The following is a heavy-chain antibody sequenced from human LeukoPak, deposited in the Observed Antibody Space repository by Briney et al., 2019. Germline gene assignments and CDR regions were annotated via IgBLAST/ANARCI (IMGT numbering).Heavy chain of an antibody. CDR2: INWNGGST. CDR3: AKMSQQWLVLSAFDP. D-gene: IGHD6-19*01. V-gene: IGHV3-20*04. CDR1: GFTFDDYG. J-gene: IGHJ5*02. Sequence: PGGSLRLSCAASGFTFDDYGMSWVRQAPGKGLEWVSGINWNGGSTGYADSAKGRFTISRDNSKNTLYLQMNSLRAEDTAVYYCAKMSQQWLVLSAFDPWGQGTLVTVSS.